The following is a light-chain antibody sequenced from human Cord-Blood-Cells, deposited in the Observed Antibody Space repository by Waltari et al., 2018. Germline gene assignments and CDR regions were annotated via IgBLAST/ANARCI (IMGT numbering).Light chain of an antibody. Sequence: QSALTQPAAVAGSPGQSITISGTGTSSDVGSSNLVSWYQQHPGKAPKLMIYEGSKRPSGVSNPFSGSKSGNTASLTISGLQAEDEAYYYCCSYAGSSTYVFGTGTKVTVL. J-gene: IGLJ1*01. CDR2: EGS. CDR1: SSDVGSSNL. CDR3: CSYAGSSTYV. V-gene: IGLV2-23*01.